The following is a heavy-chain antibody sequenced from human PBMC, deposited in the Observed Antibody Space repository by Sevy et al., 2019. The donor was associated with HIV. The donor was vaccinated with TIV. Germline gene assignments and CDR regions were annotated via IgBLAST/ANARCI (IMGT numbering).Heavy chain of an antibody. CDR1: GYTFTNYW. V-gene: IGHV5-51*01. CDR2: IYPGHSDT. D-gene: IGHD3-22*01. Sequence: GQSLKISCKGSGYTFTNYWIGWVRQMPGKGLQWMGIIYPGHSDTRDSPSFQGQVTISADKSISTAYLQWSSLKASDTSMYYCATSRSGHFDSSGYYIYWGQGTLVTVSS. J-gene: IGHJ4*02. CDR3: ATSRSGHFDSSGYYIY.